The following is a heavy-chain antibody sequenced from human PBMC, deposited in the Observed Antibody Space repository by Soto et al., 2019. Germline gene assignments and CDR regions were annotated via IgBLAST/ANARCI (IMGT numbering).Heavy chain of an antibody. Sequence: XVSLRLSCAASGFTFSSYAMSWVRQAPGKGLEWVSAISGSGGSTYYADSVKGRFTISRDSSKNTLYLQMNSLRAEDTAVYYCAKEDCGGDCYAGYFDYWGQGTLVTVSS. CDR1: GFTFSSYA. J-gene: IGHJ4*02. D-gene: IGHD2-21*02. V-gene: IGHV3-23*01. CDR3: AKEDCGGDCYAGYFDY. CDR2: ISGSGGST.